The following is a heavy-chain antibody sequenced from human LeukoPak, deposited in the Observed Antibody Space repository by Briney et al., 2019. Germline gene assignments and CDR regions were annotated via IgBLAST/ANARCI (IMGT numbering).Heavy chain of an antibody. Sequence: SETLSLTCTVCGGSISSGSYYWSWIRQPAGKGLEWIGRIYTSGSTNYNPSLKSRVTISVDTSKNQFSLKLSSVTAADTAVYYCASGLGIYYDSSGYVLGYWGQGTLVTVSS. V-gene: IGHV4-61*02. CDR3: ASGLGIYYDSSGYVLGY. J-gene: IGHJ4*02. D-gene: IGHD3-22*01. CDR2: IYTSGST. CDR1: GGSISSGSYY.